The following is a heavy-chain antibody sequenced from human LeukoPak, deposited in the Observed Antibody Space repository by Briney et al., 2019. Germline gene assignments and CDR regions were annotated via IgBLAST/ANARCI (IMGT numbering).Heavy chain of an antibody. CDR3: ARDRLGGTAQDY. V-gene: IGHV4-59*01. J-gene: IGHJ4*02. D-gene: IGHD3-16*01. CDR2: IYYSGST. Sequence: SETLSLTCTVSGGSISSYYWSWIPQPPGKGLEWIGYIYYSGSTNYNPSLKRRVTISVDTSKNQFSLKLSSVAAADTAVYYCARDRLGGTAQDYWGQGTLVTVSS. CDR1: GGSISSYY.